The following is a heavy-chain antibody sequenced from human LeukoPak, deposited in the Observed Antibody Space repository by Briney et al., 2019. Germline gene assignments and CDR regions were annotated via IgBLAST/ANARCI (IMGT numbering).Heavy chain of an antibody. CDR1: GYTFTSYG. D-gene: IGHD3-22*01. CDR3: ARDQRSYYYDSSGYYPSSF. V-gene: IGHV1-18*01. Sequence: ASVKVSCKASGYTFTSYGISWVRQAPGQGLEWMGWISAYNGNTNYAQKLQGRVTMTTDTSTSTAYMELRSLRSDDTAVYYCARDQRSYYYDSSGYYPSSFWGQGTLVTVSS. J-gene: IGHJ4*02. CDR2: ISAYNGNT.